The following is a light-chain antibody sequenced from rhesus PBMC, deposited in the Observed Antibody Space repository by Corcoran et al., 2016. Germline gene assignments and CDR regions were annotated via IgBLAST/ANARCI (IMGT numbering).Light chain of an antibody. J-gene: IGKJ4*01. CDR1: QNIYSN. CDR3: QHYYDNPLT. V-gene: IGKV1S12*01. Sequence: DIQMTQSPSALSASVGDRVTISCRASQNIYSNLAWYQQKPGKAPKLLLYSASSLQTEIPSRFSGSGSGTEFTLTIRSLHPEDSATYYCQHYYDNPLTFGGGTKVEIK. CDR2: SAS.